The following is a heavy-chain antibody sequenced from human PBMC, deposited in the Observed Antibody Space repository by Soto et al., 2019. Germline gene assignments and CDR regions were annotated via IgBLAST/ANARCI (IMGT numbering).Heavy chain of an antibody. Sequence: EVQLVESGGGLVQPGGSLKLSCAASGFTFSGSAMHWVRQASGKGLEWVGRIRSKANSYATAYAASVKGRFTISRDDSKNTAYLQMNSLKTEDTAVYYCTTYYYGSGSYLGQDVWGQGTTVTVSS. J-gene: IGHJ6*02. CDR2: IRSKANSYAT. D-gene: IGHD3-10*01. CDR3: TTYYYGSGSYLGQDV. V-gene: IGHV3-73*02. CDR1: GFTFSGSA.